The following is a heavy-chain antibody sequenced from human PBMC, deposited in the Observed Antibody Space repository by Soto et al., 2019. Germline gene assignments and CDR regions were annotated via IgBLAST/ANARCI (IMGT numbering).Heavy chain of an antibody. Sequence: SVKVSCKASGYTFGTYDFNWVRQAPGQGLEWMGGIIPIFGTANYAQKFQGRVTITADESTSTAYMELSSLRSEDTAVYYCASGAPNVGYSSSYGMDVWGQGTTVTVSS. CDR2: IIPIFGTA. D-gene: IGHD6-13*01. J-gene: IGHJ6*02. V-gene: IGHV1-69*13. CDR3: ASGAPNVGYSSSYGMDV. CDR1: GYTFGTYD.